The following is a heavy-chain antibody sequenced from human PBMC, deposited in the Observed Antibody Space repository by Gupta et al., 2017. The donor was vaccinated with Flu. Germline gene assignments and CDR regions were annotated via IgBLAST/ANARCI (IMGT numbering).Heavy chain of an antibody. CDR1: GVSFSDSW. CDR3: ARNRGWEQFDY. CDR2: INQDGSTK. V-gene: IGHV3-7*01. J-gene: IGHJ4*02. D-gene: IGHD5-24*01. Sequence: EVQLVESGGGLVEPGGALRLSCAASGVSFSDSWMNGVRQAPGKGLGWVAYINQDGSTKNYVDSLKGRFTVARDNAKNSLYLQMDSLRAEDTAVYFCARNRGWEQFDYWGQGTLVTVSS.